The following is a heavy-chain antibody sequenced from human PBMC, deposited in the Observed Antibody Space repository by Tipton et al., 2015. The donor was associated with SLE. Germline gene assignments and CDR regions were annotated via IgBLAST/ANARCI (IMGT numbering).Heavy chain of an antibody. CDR3: ARGQEVAATDHYYYMDV. D-gene: IGHD6-19*01. CDR2: IYDSGTT. J-gene: IGHJ6*03. V-gene: IGHV4-59*01. CDR1: GDSTSDYY. Sequence: TLSLTCSVSGDSTSDYYWNWIRQSPGKGLEWIGFIYDSGTTNYKPSLKSRVSILVDTSKNQVSLKVTSVTPADTAKYYCARGQEVAATDHYYYMDVWGKGTTVTVSS.